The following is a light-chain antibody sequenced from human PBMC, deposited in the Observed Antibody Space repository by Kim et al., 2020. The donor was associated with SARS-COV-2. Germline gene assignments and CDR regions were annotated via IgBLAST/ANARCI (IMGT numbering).Light chain of an antibody. CDR1: TNDIGSLDY. J-gene: IGLJ2*01. CDR3: SSFTTTNSLV. V-gene: IGLV2-14*03. Sequence: QSALTQPASVSGSPGQSITLTCTGTTNDIGSLDYVSWYQQHPGNAPTLLIFDVHNRPLGVSPRFSGSKSGNTASLTISGLQPDDDANYYCSSFTTTNSLVFGGGTKVTV. CDR2: DVH.